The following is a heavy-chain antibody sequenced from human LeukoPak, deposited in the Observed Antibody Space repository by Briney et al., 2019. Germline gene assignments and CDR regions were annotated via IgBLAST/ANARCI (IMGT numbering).Heavy chain of an antibody. CDR1: GGSISSSSYY. CDR3: ARLRGFVTVGLDY. J-gene: IGHJ4*02. Sequence: PSETLSLTCTVSGGSISSSSYYWGWIRQPPGKGLEWIGSIYYSGSTYYNPSLKSRVTISVDTSKNQFSLKLSSVTAADTAVYYCARLRGFVTVGLDYWGQGTLVTVSS. V-gene: IGHV4-39*07. CDR2: IYYSGST. D-gene: IGHD4-23*01.